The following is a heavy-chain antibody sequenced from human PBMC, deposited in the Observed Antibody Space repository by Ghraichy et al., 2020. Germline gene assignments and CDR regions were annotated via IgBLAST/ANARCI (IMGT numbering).Heavy chain of an antibody. CDR3: ARGVGTLRRQSRFGVGFSTERLRYFDL. D-gene: IGHD3-10*01. Sequence: SETLSLTCTVSGGSISDYFWSWIRQPPGKGLEWIGEIDHSGSTNYNPSLKSRVTISVDTSKNQFSLKLSSVTAADTAVYYCARGVGTLRRQSRFGVGFSTERLRYFDLWGRGTLVTVSS. J-gene: IGHJ2*01. CDR2: IDHSGST. CDR1: GGSISDYF. V-gene: IGHV4-34*01.